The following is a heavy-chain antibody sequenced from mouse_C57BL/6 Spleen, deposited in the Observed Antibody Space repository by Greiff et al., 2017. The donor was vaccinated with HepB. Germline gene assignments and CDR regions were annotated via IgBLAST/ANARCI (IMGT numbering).Heavy chain of an antibody. CDR1: GFTFSDYG. D-gene: IGHD2-4*01. CDR3: ARKGVYDYDGGFAY. Sequence: EVNVVESGGGLVKPGGSLKLSCAASGFTFSDYGMHWVRQAPEKGLEWVAYISSGSSTIYYADTGEGRFTISRDNAKNTLLLQMTSLRSEDTVMYYGARKGVYDYDGGFAYRGQGTLVTVSS. V-gene: IGHV5-17*01. J-gene: IGHJ3*01. CDR2: ISSGSSTI.